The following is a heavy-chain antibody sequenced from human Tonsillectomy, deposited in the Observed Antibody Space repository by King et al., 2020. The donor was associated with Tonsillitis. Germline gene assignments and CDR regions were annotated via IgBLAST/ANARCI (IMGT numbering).Heavy chain of an antibody. Sequence: EVQLVESGGGLVQPGGSLRLSCAASGFTFSSYAMSWVRQAPGKGLEWVSVISGSGGSTYYADSVKGRFTISRDNSKNKLYLQMNSLGVGDTAVYYCAKESGSRPLWPFRVAIMDVWGQGPTVTVSS. D-gene: IGHD5-12*01. CDR1: GFTFSSYA. CDR2: ISGSGGST. V-gene: IGHV3-23*04. J-gene: IGHJ6*02. CDR3: AKESGSRPLWPFRVAIMDV.